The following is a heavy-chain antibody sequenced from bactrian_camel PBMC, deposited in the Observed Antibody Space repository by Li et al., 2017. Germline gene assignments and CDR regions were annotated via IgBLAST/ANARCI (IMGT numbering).Heavy chain of an antibody. CDR2: FDVGRRTP. V-gene: IGHV3-3*01. Sequence: HVQLVESGGGSVQAGGSLRLSCTASGDTIGRYCMGWFRQVPDKEREGVAGFDVGRRTPYYVDSVKGRFTISQDHARNTLILEIDSLAPEDTAIYCCAVDFEFGMTADQALAVLGTLFEYRNWGQGTQVTVS. J-gene: IGHJ4*01. CDR3: AVDFEFGMTADQALAVLGTLFEYRN. CDR1: GDTIGRYC. D-gene: IGHD3*01.